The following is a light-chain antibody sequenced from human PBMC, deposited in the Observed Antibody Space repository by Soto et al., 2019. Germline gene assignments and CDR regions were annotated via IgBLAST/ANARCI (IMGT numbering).Light chain of an antibody. J-gene: IGLJ3*02. CDR2: EGT. CDR3: CSYPGSSTLYIL. CDR1: SSDLGSYSL. Sequence: QSVLTQPASVSGSPGQSITISCTGSSSDLGSYSLVSWYQRHPGKAPKLIIYEGTKRPSGVSGRFSASRSGNTASLTISGRQAEDEGDYYCCSYPGSSTLYILFGGGTKLTVL. V-gene: IGLV2-23*03.